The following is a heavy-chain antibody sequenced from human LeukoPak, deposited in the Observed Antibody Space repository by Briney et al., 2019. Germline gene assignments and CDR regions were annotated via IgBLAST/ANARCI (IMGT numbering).Heavy chain of an antibody. CDR1: GFTFSNAW. D-gene: IGHD6-13*01. CDR2: IKSKTDGGTT. Sequence: GGSLRLSCAASGFTFSNAWMSWVRQAPGKGLEWVGHIKSKTDGGTTDYAAPVKGRFTTSRDDSKNTLYLQMNSLKTEDTAVYYCTTDQITYSSSSDYWGQGTLVTVSS. CDR3: TTDQITYSSSSDY. J-gene: IGHJ4*02. V-gene: IGHV3-15*01.